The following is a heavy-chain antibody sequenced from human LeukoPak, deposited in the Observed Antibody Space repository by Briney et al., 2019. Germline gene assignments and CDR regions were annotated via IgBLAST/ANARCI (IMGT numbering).Heavy chain of an antibody. CDR1: GGSISSSSYY. V-gene: IGHV4-61*05. CDR2: IYYSGST. CDR3: ARNPIYDFWSGYLDP. J-gene: IGHJ5*02. D-gene: IGHD3-3*01. Sequence: SETLSLTCTVSGGSISSSSYYWSWIRQPPGKGLEWIGYIYYSGSTNYNPSLKSRVTISVDTSKNQFSLKLSSVTAADTAVYYCARNPIYDFWSGYLDPWGQGTLVTVSS.